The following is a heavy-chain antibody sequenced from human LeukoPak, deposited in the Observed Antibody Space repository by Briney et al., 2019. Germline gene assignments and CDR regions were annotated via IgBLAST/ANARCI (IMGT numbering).Heavy chain of an antibody. Sequence: GGSLRLSCAASGFTFTTYWMSWVRQVPGKGLEWVANIKQDGSEKYYLDSVKGRFTISRDNSKNTLYLQMNSLSAEDTAFYYCAKEELRRITMWGYMDVWGKGTTVTISS. CDR3: AKEELRRITMWGYMDV. D-gene: IGHD3-10*02. J-gene: IGHJ6*03. V-gene: IGHV3-7*01. CDR2: IKQDGSEK. CDR1: GFTFTTYW.